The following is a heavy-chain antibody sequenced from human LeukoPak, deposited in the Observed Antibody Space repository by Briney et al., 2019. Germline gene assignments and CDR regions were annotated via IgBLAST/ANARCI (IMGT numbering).Heavy chain of an antibody. CDR2: IYTSGST. V-gene: IGHV4-61*02. CDR3: ARGREVVTAILRDDAFDI. Sequence: SETLSLTCTVSGGSISSGSYYWSWIRQPAGKGLEWIGRIYTSGSTNYNPSLKSRVTISVDTSKNQFSLKLSSVTAADTAVYYCARGREVVTAILRDDAFDIWGQGTMVTVSS. CDR1: GGSISSGSYY. D-gene: IGHD2-21*02. J-gene: IGHJ3*02.